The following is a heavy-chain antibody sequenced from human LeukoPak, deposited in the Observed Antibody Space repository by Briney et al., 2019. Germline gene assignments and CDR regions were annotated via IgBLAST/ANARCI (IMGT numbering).Heavy chain of an antibody. V-gene: IGHV4-59*08. CDR3: ARLRYNYDFWSGHLNNYYGMDV. Sequence: PSETLSLTCTVSGGSISSYYWSWIRQPPGKGLEWIGYIYYSGSTNYNPSLKSRVTISVDTSKNQFSLKLSSVTAADTAVYYCARLRYNYDFWSGHLNNYYGMDVWGQGTTVTVSS. CDR1: GGSISSYY. CDR2: IYYSGST. D-gene: IGHD3-3*01. J-gene: IGHJ6*02.